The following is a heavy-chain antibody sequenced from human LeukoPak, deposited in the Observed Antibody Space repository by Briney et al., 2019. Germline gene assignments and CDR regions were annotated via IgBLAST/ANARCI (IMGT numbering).Heavy chain of an antibody. CDR3: AREAHRDIVVVPAAIWFGP. CDR2: IYTSGST. V-gene: IGHV4-4*07. D-gene: IGHD2-2*01. J-gene: IGHJ5*02. Sequence: SETLSLTCTVSGGSISSYYWSWIRQPAGKGLEWIGRIYTSGSTNYNPSLKSRVTMSVDTSKNQFSLKLSSVTAADTAVYYCAREAHRDIVVVPAAIWFGPWGQGTLVTVSS. CDR1: GGSISSYY.